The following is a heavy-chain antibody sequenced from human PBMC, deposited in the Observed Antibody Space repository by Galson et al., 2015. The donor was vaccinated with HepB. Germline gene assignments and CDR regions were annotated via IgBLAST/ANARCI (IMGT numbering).Heavy chain of an antibody. CDR1: GYRLTSYW. CDR3: AREATGFGNDFDY. V-gene: IGHV5-51*01. D-gene: IGHD1-14*01. CDR2: IYLDDSDT. Sequence: QSGAEVTKPGESLKISCEASGYRLTSYWIAWVRQMPGKGLEWMAIIYLDDSDTRYSPSFEGQVTISADKSTSTAYLHWSSLKASDTAIYYCAREATGFGNDFDYWGQGTLVTVSS. J-gene: IGHJ4*02.